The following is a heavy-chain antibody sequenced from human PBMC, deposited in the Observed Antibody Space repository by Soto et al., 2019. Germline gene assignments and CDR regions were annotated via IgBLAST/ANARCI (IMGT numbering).Heavy chain of an antibody. CDR2: MWADGSNQ. J-gene: IGHJ3*02. Sequence: GGSLRLSCAASGFVFSTHAMHWVRQAPGKGLEWVAVMWADGSNQYYADAMQGRFTISRDNSKNTLYLQMSTLRVEDTAVYYCARETWFADGRAFDIWGQGTLVTVSS. CDR1: GFVFSTHA. CDR3: ARETWFADGRAFDI. V-gene: IGHV3-33*01. D-gene: IGHD3-10*01.